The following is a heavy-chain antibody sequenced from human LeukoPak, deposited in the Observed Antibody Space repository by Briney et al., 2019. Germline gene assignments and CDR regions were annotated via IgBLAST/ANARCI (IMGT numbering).Heavy chain of an antibody. CDR2: ISGSGGRT. J-gene: IGHJ6*02. CDR1: GFTFSSYA. V-gene: IGHV3-23*01. D-gene: IGHD3-9*01. CDR3: AKIRYFDWLSPLDYYYGMDV. Sequence: GGSLRLSCAASGFTFSSYAMSWVRQAPGKGLEWVSAISGSGGRTYYADSVKGRFTISRDNSKNTLYLQMNSLRAEDTAVYYCAKIRYFDWLSPLDYYYGMDVWGQGTTVTVSS.